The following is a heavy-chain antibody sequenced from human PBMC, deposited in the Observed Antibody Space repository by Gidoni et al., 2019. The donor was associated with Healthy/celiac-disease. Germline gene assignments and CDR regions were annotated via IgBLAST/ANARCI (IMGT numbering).Heavy chain of an antibody. CDR3: ARGRYDSSGRHDAFDI. CDR2: INHSGST. Sequence: QVQLQQWGAGLLTPSETLSLTCAVYGGSFSGYYWSWIRQPPGKGLEWIGEINHSGSTNYNPSLKSRVTISVDTSKNQFSLKLSSVTAADTAVYYCARGRYDSSGRHDAFDIWGQGTMVTVSS. J-gene: IGHJ3*02. CDR1: GGSFSGYY. V-gene: IGHV4-34*01. D-gene: IGHD3-22*01.